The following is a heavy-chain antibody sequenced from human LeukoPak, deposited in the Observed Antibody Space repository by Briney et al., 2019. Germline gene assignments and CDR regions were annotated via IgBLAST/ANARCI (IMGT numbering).Heavy chain of an antibody. CDR2: ISYDGSNK. CDR1: GFSFSAYG. CDR3: ASYDSSGPDAFDI. D-gene: IGHD3-22*01. J-gene: IGHJ3*02. V-gene: IGHV3-30*03. Sequence: GGSLRLSCAASGFSFSAYGMHWVRQAPGKGLEWVAVISYDGSNKYYADSVKGRFTISRDNSKNTLYLQMNSLRAEDTAVYYCASYDSSGPDAFDIWGQGTMVTVSS.